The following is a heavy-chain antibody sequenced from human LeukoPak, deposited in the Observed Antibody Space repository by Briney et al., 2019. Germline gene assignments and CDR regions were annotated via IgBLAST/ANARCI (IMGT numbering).Heavy chain of an antibody. Sequence: GGSLRLSCAASGFTFSDYYMTWFRQAPGKGLEWISYISSSGSTIYADSVKGRFTISRDNAKNSLYLQMDSLRAEDTAVYYCAREGGYSYGSAIDYWGQGTLVTVSS. J-gene: IGHJ4*02. CDR1: GFTFSDYY. V-gene: IGHV3-11*04. D-gene: IGHD5-18*01. CDR3: AREGGYSYGSAIDY. CDR2: ISSSGSTI.